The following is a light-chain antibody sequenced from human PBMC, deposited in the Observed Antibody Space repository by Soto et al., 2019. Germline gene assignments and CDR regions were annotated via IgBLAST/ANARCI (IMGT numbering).Light chain of an antibody. CDR1: QSVSNTY. V-gene: IGKV3-20*01. CDR2: GAS. J-gene: IGKJ1*01. Sequence: IALTQSPGTLSLSPGGRATLSWGASQSVSNTYLAWYQQKPGQAPRLLIYGASNRATGIPDRFSGSASGTDCTLTISRLKTEDFATYYCQQSYSLPWTFGQGTKV. CDR3: QQSYSLPWT.